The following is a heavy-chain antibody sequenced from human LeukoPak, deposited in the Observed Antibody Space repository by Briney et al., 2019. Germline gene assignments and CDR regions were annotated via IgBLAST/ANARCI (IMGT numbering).Heavy chain of an antibody. CDR2: ISSSSSTI. CDR3: ARAGVSRSGYLFDY. Sequence: PGGSLRLSCAASGFTFSSYSMNWVRQAPGKGLEWVSYISSSSSTIYYADSVKGRFTISRDNAKNSLYLQMNSLRAEDTAVYYCARAGVSRSGYLFDYWGQGTLVTVSS. CDR1: GFTFSSYS. D-gene: IGHD3-22*01. V-gene: IGHV3-48*04. J-gene: IGHJ4*02.